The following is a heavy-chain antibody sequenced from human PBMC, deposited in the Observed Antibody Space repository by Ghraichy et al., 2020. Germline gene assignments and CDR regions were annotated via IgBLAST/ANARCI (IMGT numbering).Heavy chain of an antibody. CDR1: GVSINDYY. V-gene: IGHV4-59*01. Sequence: SETLPLTCTVSGVSINDYYWSWIRQPPGKGLEWIGYIYYGGYTNYNPSLKSRVTISVDTSKNQFSLKLTSVTAADTAVYFCASSLRFLEWPFYWGQGTLVTVSS. CDR2: IYYGGYT. D-gene: IGHD3-3*01. CDR3: ASSLRFLEWPFY. J-gene: IGHJ4*02.